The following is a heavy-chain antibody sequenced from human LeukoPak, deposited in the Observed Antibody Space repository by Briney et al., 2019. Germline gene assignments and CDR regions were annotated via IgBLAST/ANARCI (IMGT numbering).Heavy chain of an antibody. J-gene: IGHJ1*01. CDR3: ASAAEEWYFQH. CDR1: GGTFSSYA. Sequence: SVKVSCKASGGTFSSYAVSWVRQAPGQGLEWMGRIIPILGIANYAQKFQGRVTITADKSTSTAYMELSSLRSEDTAVYYCASAAEEWYFQHWGQGTLVTVSS. D-gene: IGHD3-3*01. CDR2: IIPILGIA. V-gene: IGHV1-69*04.